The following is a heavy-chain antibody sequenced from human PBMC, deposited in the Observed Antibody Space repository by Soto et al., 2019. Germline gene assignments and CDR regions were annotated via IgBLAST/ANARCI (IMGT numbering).Heavy chain of an antibody. J-gene: IGHJ4*02. CDR3: ARDPSKWKYSIRGTLDY. Sequence: ASVKVSCKASGYTFTSYGISWVRQAPGQGLEWMGWISAYNGNTNYAQKLQGRVTMTTDTSTSTAYMELRRLRSDDTAVYYCARDPSKWKYSIRGTLDYWGQGNLVTVSS. V-gene: IGHV1-18*01. CDR1: GYTFTSYG. D-gene: IGHD1-7*01. CDR2: ISAYNGNT.